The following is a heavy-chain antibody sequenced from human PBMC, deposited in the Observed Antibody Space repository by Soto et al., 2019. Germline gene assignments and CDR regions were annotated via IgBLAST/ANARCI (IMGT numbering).Heavy chain of an antibody. J-gene: IGHJ5*02. D-gene: IGHD3-10*01. Sequence: EVQLLESGGGLVQPGESLRLSCAASGFTFSSYAMTWVRQAPGKGLEWVSTIVGGGGSTYYADSVKGRFTISRDNSKNTLYLQINSQRDEDTALYYCAKALNYFGAGESENWFDPWGQGTLLTVSS. CDR1: GFTFSSYA. V-gene: IGHV3-23*01. CDR3: AKALNYFGAGESENWFDP. CDR2: IVGGGGST.